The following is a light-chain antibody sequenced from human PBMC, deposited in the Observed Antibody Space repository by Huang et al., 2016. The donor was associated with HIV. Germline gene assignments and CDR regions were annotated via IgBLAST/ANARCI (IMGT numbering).Light chain of an antibody. CDR3: QQGYATPLT. J-gene: IGKJ4*01. V-gene: IGKV1-39*01. Sequence: DIQMTQSPSSLSASVGDSVTITCRESQSSKNQLNWFQQKTGKGPKLLMYAASSLQSGVPARFSGSGSGTVFTLAISPLQPEDFAIYYCQQGYATPLTFGGGTKVEIK. CDR2: AAS. CDR1: QSSKNQ.